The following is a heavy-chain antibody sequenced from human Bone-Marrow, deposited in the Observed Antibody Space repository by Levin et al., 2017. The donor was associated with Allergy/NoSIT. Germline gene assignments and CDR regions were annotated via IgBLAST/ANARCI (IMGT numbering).Heavy chain of an antibody. CDR3: ARGRRVAGPSPFDY. CDR2: INHSGST. CDR1: GGSFSGYY. J-gene: IGHJ4*02. Sequence: SQTLSLTCAVYGGSFSGYYWSWIRQPPGKGLEWIGEINHSGSTNYNPSLKSRVTISVDTSKNQFSLKLSSVTAADTAVYYCARGRRVAGPSPFDYWGQGTLVTVSS. D-gene: IGHD6-19*01. V-gene: IGHV4-34*01.